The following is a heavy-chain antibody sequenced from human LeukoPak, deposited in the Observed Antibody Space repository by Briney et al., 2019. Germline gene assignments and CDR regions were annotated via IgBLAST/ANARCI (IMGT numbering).Heavy chain of an antibody. CDR2: VDPNTGDT. J-gene: IGHJ5*02. Sequence: ASVKVSCKASGFPFTGYFTHWVRQAPGQGLEWMGRVDPNTGDTNYAQKFQGRVTLTRDASIGTAYMELSNLTSDDTAVYYCARPASTRCDNWFDPWGQGTLVTVSS. D-gene: IGHD2-21*01. V-gene: IGHV1-2*06. CDR1: GFPFTGYF. CDR3: ARPASTRCDNWFDP.